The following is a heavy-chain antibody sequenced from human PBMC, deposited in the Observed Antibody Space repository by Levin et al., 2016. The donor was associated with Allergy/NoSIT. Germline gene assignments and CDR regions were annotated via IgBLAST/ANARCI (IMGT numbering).Heavy chain of an antibody. D-gene: IGHD5-18*01. Sequence: WIRQPPGKGLEWIGSIYYSGSTYYNPSLKSRVTISVDTSKNQFSLKLSSVTAADTAVYYCARHAGYSYGNWFDPWGQGTLVTVSS. V-gene: IGHV4-39*01. CDR3: ARHAGYSYGNWFDP. CDR2: IYYSGST. J-gene: IGHJ5*02.